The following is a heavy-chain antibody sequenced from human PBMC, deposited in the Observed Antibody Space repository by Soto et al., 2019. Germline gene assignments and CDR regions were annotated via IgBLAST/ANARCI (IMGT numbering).Heavy chain of an antibody. Sequence: QVQLVESGGGVVQPGRSLRLSCAASGFTFSSYGMHWVRQAPGKGLEWVAVIWYDGSNKYYADSVKGRFTISRDNSKNTLYLQMNSLRVEDTAVYYCARDLGVLLWFGELFGVDYWGQGTLVTVSS. CDR1: GFTFSSYG. CDR2: IWYDGSNK. D-gene: IGHD3-10*01. V-gene: IGHV3-33*01. J-gene: IGHJ4*02. CDR3: ARDLGVLLWFGELFGVDY.